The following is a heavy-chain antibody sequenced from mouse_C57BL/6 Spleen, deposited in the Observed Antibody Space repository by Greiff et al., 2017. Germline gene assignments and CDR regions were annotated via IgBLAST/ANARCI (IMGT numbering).Heavy chain of an antibody. D-gene: IGHD2-4*01. CDR3: ARGITTRTYYAMDY. Sequence: VKLLESGAELVKPGASVKISCKASGYAFSSYWMNWVKQRPGKGLEWIGQIYPGDGDTNYNGKFKGKATLTADKSSSTAYMQLSSLTSEDSAVYFCARGITTRTYYAMDYWGQGTSVTVSS. V-gene: IGHV1-80*01. J-gene: IGHJ4*01. CDR1: GYAFSSYW. CDR2: IYPGDGDT.